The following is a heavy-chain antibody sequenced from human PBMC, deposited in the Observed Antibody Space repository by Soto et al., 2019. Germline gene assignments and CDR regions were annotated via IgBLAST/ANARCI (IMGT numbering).Heavy chain of an antibody. V-gene: IGHV1-69*13. J-gene: IGHJ6*02. CDR3: ARDREYYDILTGSPHQYYYGMDV. Sequence: ASVKVSCKASGGTFSSYAISWVRQAPGQGLEWMGGIIPIFGTANYAQKFQGRVTITADESTSTAYMELSSLRSEDTAVHYCARDREYYDILTGSPHQYYYGMDVWGQGTTVTVSS. CDR1: GGTFSSYA. CDR2: IIPIFGTA. D-gene: IGHD3-9*01.